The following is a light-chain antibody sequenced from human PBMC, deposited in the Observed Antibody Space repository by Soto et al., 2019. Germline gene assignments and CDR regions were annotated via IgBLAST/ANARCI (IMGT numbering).Light chain of an antibody. Sequence: QSVLTQPPSASGSPGQSVTISCTGTSSDVGSYNYVSWYQQHPGKAPKLMIYEVSKRPSGVPDRFSGSKSGNTASLTVSGLQAEDEADYYCSSYAGSNTHVFGTGPKLTVL. CDR3: SSYAGSNTHV. CDR2: EVS. V-gene: IGLV2-8*01. J-gene: IGLJ1*01. CDR1: SSDVGSYNY.